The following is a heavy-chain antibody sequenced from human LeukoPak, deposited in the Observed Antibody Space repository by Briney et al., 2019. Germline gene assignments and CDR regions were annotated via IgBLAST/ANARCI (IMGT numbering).Heavy chain of an antibody. CDR3: AKFPYGDYVHY. V-gene: IGHV3-7*05. J-gene: IGHJ4*02. CDR1: GFTFSNFW. D-gene: IGHD4-17*01. Sequence: PGWAVPLSCAACGFTFSNFWMSWLRPAPGKGLDWVANIKGDGSEKYHVDSVKGRFTISRDNAKNSLYLQMNSLRAEDTAVYYCAKFPYGDYVHYWGQGTLVTVSS. CDR2: IKGDGSEK.